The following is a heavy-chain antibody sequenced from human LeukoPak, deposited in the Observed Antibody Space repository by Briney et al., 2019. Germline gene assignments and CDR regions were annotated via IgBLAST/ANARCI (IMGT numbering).Heavy chain of an antibody. J-gene: IGHJ4*02. D-gene: IGHD1-26*01. CDR1: GFTFDGYG. CDR3: ARDSVGATNYFDY. Sequence: GGSLRLSCAASGFTFDGYGMSWVRQAPGKGLEWVAVISYDGSNKYYADSVKGRFTISRDNSKNTLYLQMNSLRAEDTAVYYCARDSVGATNYFDYWGQGTLVTVSS. V-gene: IGHV3-30*03. CDR2: ISYDGSNK.